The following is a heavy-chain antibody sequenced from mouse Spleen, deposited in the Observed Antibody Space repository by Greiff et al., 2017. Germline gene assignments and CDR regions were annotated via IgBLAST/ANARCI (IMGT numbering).Heavy chain of an antibody. CDR1: GYAFTNYL. Sequence: QVQLKESGAELVRPGTSVKVSCKASGYAFTNYLIEWVKQRPGQGLEWIGVINPGSGGTNYNEKFKGKATLTADKSSSTAYMQLSSLTSEDSAVYFCARTGGIYYDYDFFAYWGQGTLVTVSA. J-gene: IGHJ3*01. CDR2: INPGSGGT. D-gene: IGHD2-4*01. CDR3: ARTGGIYYDYDFFAY. V-gene: IGHV1-54*01.